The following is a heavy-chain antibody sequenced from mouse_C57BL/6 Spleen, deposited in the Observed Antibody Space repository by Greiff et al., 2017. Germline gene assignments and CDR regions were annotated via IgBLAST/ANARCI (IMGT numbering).Heavy chain of an antibody. CDR2: IDPSDSST. CDR1: GYTFTSYW. CDR3: ARWDGNYVDY. D-gene: IGHD2-1*01. J-gene: IGHJ2*01. Sequence: VQLQQPGAELVKPGASVKLSCKASGYTFTSYWMPWVKQRPGQGLEWIGEIDPSDSSTNYNQKFKGKATLTVDTSSSTAYMQLSSLTSEDSAVYYCARWDGNYVDYWGQGTTLTVSS. V-gene: IGHV1-50*01.